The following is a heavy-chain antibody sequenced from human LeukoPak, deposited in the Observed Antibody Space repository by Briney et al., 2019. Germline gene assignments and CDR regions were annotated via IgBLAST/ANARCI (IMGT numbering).Heavy chain of an antibody. CDR3: ARQTTVRPSSWYFDL. Sequence: SETLSLTCSVSGGSISSSSYYWGWIRQPPGKGLEWIGSIYYSDAAYYNPSLKGRVAISIDTSKNQFSLKVSSVTAADTAVYYCARQTTVRPSSWYFDLWGSGTLVTVSS. CDR1: GGSISSSSYY. V-gene: IGHV4-39*01. J-gene: IGHJ2*01. CDR2: IYYSDAA. D-gene: IGHD4-17*01.